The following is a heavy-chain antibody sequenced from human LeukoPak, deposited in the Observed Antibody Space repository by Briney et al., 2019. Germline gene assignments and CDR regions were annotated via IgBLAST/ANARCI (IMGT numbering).Heavy chain of an antibody. CDR1: GFTFSTNS. J-gene: IGHJ4*02. CDR2: ISSDSTYI. Sequence: GGSLRLSCAASGFTFSTNSMNWFRQAPGKGLEWVSSISSDSTYIYYADSMKGRFTISRDNAKNSMYLQMNSLRAEDTAAYYCARGSITGIGDYNWGQGTLVTVSS. D-gene: IGHD1-20*01. CDR3: ARGSITGIGDYN. V-gene: IGHV3-21*01.